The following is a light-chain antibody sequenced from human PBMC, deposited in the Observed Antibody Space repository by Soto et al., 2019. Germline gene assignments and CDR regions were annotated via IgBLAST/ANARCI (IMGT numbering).Light chain of an antibody. CDR3: QQPWT. V-gene: IGKV3-20*01. CDR2: GAS. Sequence: EIVLTQSPGTLSLSPGERATLSCRASQMVSSSYLAWYQQKPGQAPRLLIYGASSRATGIPDRFSGSGSGTDFTLTISRLEPEDFAVYYCQQPWTFGQGTKVDIK. J-gene: IGKJ1*01. CDR1: QMVSSSY.